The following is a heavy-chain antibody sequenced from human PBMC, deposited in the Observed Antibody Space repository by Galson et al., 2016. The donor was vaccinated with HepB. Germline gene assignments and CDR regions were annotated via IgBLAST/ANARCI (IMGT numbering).Heavy chain of an antibody. CDR3: TTDVFSGWYAH. CDR2: IKSKTEGGTT. V-gene: IGHV3-15*01. D-gene: IGHD6-19*01. J-gene: IGHJ4*02. Sequence: SLRLSCAASGFTYTVAWMSWVRQAPGKGLEWVGRIKSKTEGGTTDYAAPVKGRFTISRDDSENTLFLQMNSLKTEDTGVYYCTTDVFSGWYAHWGQGTLVTVSS. CDR1: GFTYTVAW.